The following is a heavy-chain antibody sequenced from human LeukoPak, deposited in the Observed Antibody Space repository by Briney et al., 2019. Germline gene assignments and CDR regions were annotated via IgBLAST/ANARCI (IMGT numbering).Heavy chain of an antibody. J-gene: IGHJ4*02. Sequence: GSLRLSCAASGFTFSGSAMHWVRQASGKGLEWVGRIRSKANSYATAYAASVKGRFTISRDDSKNTAYLQMNSLKTEDTAVYYCTRGWQQLVPYDYWGQGTLVTVSS. CDR1: GFTFSGSA. V-gene: IGHV3-73*01. D-gene: IGHD6-13*01. CDR3: TRGWQQLVPYDY. CDR2: IRSKANSYAT.